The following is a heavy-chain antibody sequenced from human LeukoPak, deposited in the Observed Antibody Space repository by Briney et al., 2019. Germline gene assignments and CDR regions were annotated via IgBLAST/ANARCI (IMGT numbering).Heavy chain of an antibody. Sequence: ASVKVSCKASGYTFTSYGISWVRQAPGQGLEWMGWISAYNGNTNYAQKFQGRVAMTRDTSISTAFMELTRLRSDDTAVYYCARDYCSSTSCLFDYWGQGTLVTVSS. CDR3: ARDYCSSTSCLFDY. D-gene: IGHD2-2*01. CDR1: GYTFTSYG. J-gene: IGHJ4*02. V-gene: IGHV1-18*01. CDR2: ISAYNGNT.